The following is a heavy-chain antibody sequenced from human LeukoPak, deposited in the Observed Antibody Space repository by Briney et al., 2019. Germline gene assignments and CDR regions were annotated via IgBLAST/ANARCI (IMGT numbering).Heavy chain of an antibody. D-gene: IGHD6-13*01. V-gene: IGHV4-59*11. CDR3: ARDNPGYSSSWYPRSWFDP. J-gene: IGHJ5*02. Sequence: SETLSLTCTVSGGSISSHYWSWIRQPPGKGLEWIGYIYYSGSTNYNPSLKSRVTISVDTSKNQFSLKLSSVTAADTAVYYCARDNPGYSSSWYPRSWFDPWGQGTLVTVSS. CDR2: IYYSGST. CDR1: GGSISSHY.